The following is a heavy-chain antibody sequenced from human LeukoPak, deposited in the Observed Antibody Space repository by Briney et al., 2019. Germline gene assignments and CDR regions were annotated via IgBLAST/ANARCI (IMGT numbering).Heavy chain of an antibody. CDR1: GYTFTGYY. Sequence: GASVKVSCKASGYTFTGYYMHWVRQAPGQGLEWMGWINPNSGGTNYAQKFQGRVTMTRDTSISTAYMELSRLRSDDTAVYYCARSGDYYDSSDSYYFDYWGQGTLVTVSS. CDR3: ARSGDYYDSSDSYYFDY. CDR2: INPNSGGT. J-gene: IGHJ4*02. V-gene: IGHV1-2*02. D-gene: IGHD3-22*01.